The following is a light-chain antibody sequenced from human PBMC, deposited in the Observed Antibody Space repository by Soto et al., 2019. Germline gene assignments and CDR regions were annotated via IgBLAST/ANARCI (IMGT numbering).Light chain of an antibody. CDR2: GAS. Sequence: EIALTQSPGTLSLSPGERATLSCGASQSVSNNYLAWYQQKPGQAPRLLIYGASSRATGIPDRFSGRGSGTDFTLTISRLEPEDFAVYYCQQYGSSQWTFGQGTKVEIK. V-gene: IGKV3-20*01. J-gene: IGKJ1*01. CDR1: QSVSNNY. CDR3: QQYGSSQWT.